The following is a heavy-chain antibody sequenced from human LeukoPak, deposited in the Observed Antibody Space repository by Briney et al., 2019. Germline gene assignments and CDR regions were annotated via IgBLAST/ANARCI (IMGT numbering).Heavy chain of an antibody. CDR2: ISVYNGNT. CDR1: GYTFTSYG. D-gene: IGHD3-22*01. J-gene: IGHJ4*02. Sequence: ASVTVSRKAAGYTFTSYGNSWVRLAHGQGLEWVGWISVYNGNTHYEQKLQGRVTMTTDTSTSTVYMELRCLRSDDTAVYYCARGSPPRRNYDSRGYYSYYFDYWGQGTLVTVSS. V-gene: IGHV1-18*01. CDR3: ARGSPPRRNYDSRGYYSYYFDY.